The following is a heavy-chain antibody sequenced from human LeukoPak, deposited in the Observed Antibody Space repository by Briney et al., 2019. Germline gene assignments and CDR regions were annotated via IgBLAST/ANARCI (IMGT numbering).Heavy chain of an antibody. CDR3: ARGALDYYGSGSYDY. D-gene: IGHD3-10*01. CDR1: GGTFSSYA. Sequence: VASVKVSCKASGGTFSSYAISWVRQAPGQGLEWMGRIIPILGIANYAQKFQGRVTITADKSTSTAYMELRSLRSDDTAVYYCARGALDYYGSGSYDYWGQGTLVTVSS. J-gene: IGHJ4*02. CDR2: IIPILGIA. V-gene: IGHV1-69*04.